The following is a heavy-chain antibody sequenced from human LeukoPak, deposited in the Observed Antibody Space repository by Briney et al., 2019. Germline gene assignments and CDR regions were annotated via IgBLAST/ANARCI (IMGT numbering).Heavy chain of an antibody. CDR1: GGSISSYY. Sequence: SETLSLTCTVSGGSISSYYWSWIRQPPGKGLEWIGYIYYSGSTNYNPSLKSRVTISVDTSKKQFSLKLSSVTAADTAMYYCATVGATTPFGRFDYWGQGTLVTVSS. CDR3: ATVGATTPFGRFDY. D-gene: IGHD1-26*01. CDR2: IYYSGST. J-gene: IGHJ4*02. V-gene: IGHV4-59*01.